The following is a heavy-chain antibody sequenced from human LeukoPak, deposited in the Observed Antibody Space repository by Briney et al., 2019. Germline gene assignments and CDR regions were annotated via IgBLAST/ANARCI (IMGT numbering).Heavy chain of an antibody. CDR1: GFTFSRFW. J-gene: IGHJ4*02. D-gene: IGHD5-18*01. CDR2: IKQDGSEK. V-gene: IGHV3-7*05. CDR3: AKGDTAMVTSYFDY. Sequence: GGSLRLSCSASGFTFSRFWMIWVRQAPGKGLEWVAYIKQDGSEKYDVDSVKGRFTISRDNAKTSLYLQMNSLRAEDTAVYYCAKGDTAMVTSYFDYWGQGTLVTVSS.